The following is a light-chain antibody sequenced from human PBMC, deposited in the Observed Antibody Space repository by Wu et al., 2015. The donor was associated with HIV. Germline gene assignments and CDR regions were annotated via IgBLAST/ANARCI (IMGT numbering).Light chain of an antibody. CDR2: GPS. V-gene: IGKV3D-11*01. J-gene: IGKJ5*01. CDR3: LQRSTWPVS. CDR1: QDVKKN. Sequence: EVVLTQSPGTLSLSPGERATLSCRASQDVKKNYVAWYQHKPGQAPRLLMYGPSTRATDIPARFSGRGSGTDFTLTISSLESEDFVVYYCLQRSTWPVSFGPGTRLEIK.